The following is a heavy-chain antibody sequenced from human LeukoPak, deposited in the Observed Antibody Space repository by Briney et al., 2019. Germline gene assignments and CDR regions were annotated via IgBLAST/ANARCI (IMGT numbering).Heavy chain of an antibody. CDR2: IRYDGSNK. CDR3: AKDQGVTVTTGYNY. CDR1: GFTFSSYG. J-gene: IGHJ4*02. D-gene: IGHD4-17*01. V-gene: IGHV3-30*02. Sequence: PGGSLRLSCAASGFTFSSYGMHWVRQAPGKGLEWVAFIRYDGSNKYYADSVKGRSAISRDNSKNTLYLQMNSLRAKDTAVYYCAKDQGVTVTTGYNYWGQGTLVTVSS.